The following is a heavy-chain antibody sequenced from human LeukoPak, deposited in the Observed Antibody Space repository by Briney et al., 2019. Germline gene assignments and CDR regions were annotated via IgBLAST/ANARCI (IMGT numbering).Heavy chain of an antibody. CDR3: AREAINAFDI. CDR2: IYYSGST. CDR1: GGSISSYY. J-gene: IGHJ3*02. V-gene: IGHV4-59*01. Sequence: SETLSLTCTVSGGSISSYYWSWIRQPPGKGLEWIGYIYYSGSTNYNPSLKSRVTISVDTSKNQFSLKLSSVTAADTAVYYCAREAINAFDIWGQGTMVTVSS.